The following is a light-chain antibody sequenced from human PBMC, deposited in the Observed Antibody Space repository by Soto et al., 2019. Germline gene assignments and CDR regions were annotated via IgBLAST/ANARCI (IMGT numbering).Light chain of an antibody. CDR1: SSDVGSHNR. J-gene: IGLJ1*01. Sequence: QSVLTQPPSVSGSPGQSVTISCTGSSSDVGSHNRVPWYQQPPGTAPKLMIYDVSNRPSGVPDRFSGSKSGNTASLTISGLQAEDEADYYCSSYTSSSTYVFGTGTKVTVL. CDR2: DVS. V-gene: IGLV2-18*02. CDR3: SSYTSSSTYV.